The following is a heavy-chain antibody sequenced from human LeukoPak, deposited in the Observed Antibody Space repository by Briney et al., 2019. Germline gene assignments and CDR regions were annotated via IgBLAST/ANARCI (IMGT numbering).Heavy chain of an antibody. V-gene: IGHV3-30*04. CDR2: ISYDGSNK. CDR1: GFTFSSYA. J-gene: IGHJ4*02. Sequence: GGSLRLSCAASGFTFSSYAMHWVRQAPGKGLEWVAVISYDGSNKYYADSVKGRFTISRDNSKNTLYLQMNSLRAEDTAVYYCARGKYDILTGYLYPIDYWGQGTLVTVSS. D-gene: IGHD3-9*01. CDR3: ARGKYDILTGYLYPIDY.